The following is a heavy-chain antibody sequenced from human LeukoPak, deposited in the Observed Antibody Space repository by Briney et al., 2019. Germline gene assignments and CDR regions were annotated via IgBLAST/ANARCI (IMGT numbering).Heavy chain of an antibody. CDR2: IIPIFGTA. D-gene: IGHD2-2*02. J-gene: IGHJ4*02. CDR3: ARDLGYCSSTSCYTFDY. CDR1: GGTFSSYA. Sequence: SVKVSCKASGGTFSSYAISWVRQAPGQGLEWMGGIIPIFGTANYAQKFQGRVTITTDESTSTAYMELSSLRSEDSAVYYCARDLGYCSSTSCYTFDYWGQGTLVTVSS. V-gene: IGHV1-69*05.